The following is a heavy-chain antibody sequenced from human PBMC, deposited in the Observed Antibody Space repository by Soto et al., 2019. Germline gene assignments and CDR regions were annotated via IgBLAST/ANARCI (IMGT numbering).Heavy chain of an antibody. J-gene: IGHJ6*02. CDR1: GFTFSSYW. CDR3: AREASSWESYGMDV. Sequence: GGSLRLSCAASGFTFSSYWMNWVRQAPGKGLEWVARINQDGSEKSYVDSVRGRFTISRDNARNSLSLQVNSLRVEDSALYFCAREASSWESYGMDVWGQGTTVTVSS. CDR2: INQDGSEK. D-gene: IGHD6-13*01. V-gene: IGHV3-7*01.